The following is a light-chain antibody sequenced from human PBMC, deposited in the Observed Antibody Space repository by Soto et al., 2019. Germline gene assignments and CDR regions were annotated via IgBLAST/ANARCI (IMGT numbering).Light chain of an antibody. V-gene: IGKV3-11*01. CDR2: DAS. Sequence: EIVLTQSPATLSLSPGERATLSCRASQSVSSYLAWYQQKPGQAPRLLIYDASNRATGIPARFSGSGSGTDXXLXXXSLEPEDXXVYYCQQRSNWLSFGGGTKVEIK. J-gene: IGKJ4*01. CDR1: QSVSSY. CDR3: QQRSNWLS.